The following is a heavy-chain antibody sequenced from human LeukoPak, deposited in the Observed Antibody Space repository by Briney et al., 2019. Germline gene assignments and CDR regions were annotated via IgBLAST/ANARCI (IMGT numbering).Heavy chain of an antibody. Sequence: GGSLRLSCAASGFTFSDYYMSWIRQAPGKGLEWVSYISSSGSTIYYADSVKGRFTISRDNVKNSLYLQMNSLRAEDTAVYYCARGFDEYYYDSSAYYDYWGQGTLVTVSS. J-gene: IGHJ4*02. V-gene: IGHV3-11*01. CDR2: ISSSGSTI. CDR3: ARGFDEYYYDSSAYYDY. D-gene: IGHD3-22*01. CDR1: GFTFSDYY.